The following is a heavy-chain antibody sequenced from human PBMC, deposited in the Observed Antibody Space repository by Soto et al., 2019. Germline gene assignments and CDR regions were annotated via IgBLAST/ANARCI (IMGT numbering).Heavy chain of an antibody. J-gene: IGHJ4*02. V-gene: IGHV1-18*04. D-gene: IGHD4-17*01. Sequence: QVQVMQSGAEVKKPGDSVKVSCKTSGYIFSDYVINWVRQAPGQGLVWMGWISGYSGNADLAQKFKGRVTMSKDKSTRTAYMELGRLRSDDTAVYYCAKRTSGTTWGESDYWGQGTLVTVSS. CDR1: GYIFSDYV. CDR2: ISGYSGNA. CDR3: AKRTSGTTWGESDY.